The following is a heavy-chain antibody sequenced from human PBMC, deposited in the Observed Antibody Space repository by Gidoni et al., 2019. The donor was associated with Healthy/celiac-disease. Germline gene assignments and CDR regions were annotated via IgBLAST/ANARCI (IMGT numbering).Heavy chain of an antibody. D-gene: IGHD6-19*01. V-gene: IGHV1-46*01. CDR2: INPSGGST. Sequence: QVQLVQSGAEVKKPGASVKVSCKASGYTFTSYYMHWVRQAPGQGLEWMGIINPSGGSTSYAQKFQGRVTMTRDTSTSTVYMELSSLRSEDTAVYYCARDVLAGGSGWYYFDYWGQGTLVTVSS. CDR3: ARDVLAGGSGWYYFDY. CDR1: GYTFTSYY. J-gene: IGHJ4*02.